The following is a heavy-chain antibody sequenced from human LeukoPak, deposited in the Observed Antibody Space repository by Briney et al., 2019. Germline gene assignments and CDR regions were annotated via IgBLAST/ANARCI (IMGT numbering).Heavy chain of an antibody. CDR3: ATSQTSSGYYSIFNY. D-gene: IGHD3-22*01. V-gene: IGHV3-30*02. J-gene: IGHJ4*02. Sequence: PGGSLRLSCAASGFIFSSYGMHWVRQAPGKGLEGVAFIRYDGSNKYYADSVKGRLTISRDNSKNTLYLQMDSLRAEDTAVYYCATSQTSSGYYSIFNYWGQGTLVTVSS. CDR1: GFIFSSYG. CDR2: IRYDGSNK.